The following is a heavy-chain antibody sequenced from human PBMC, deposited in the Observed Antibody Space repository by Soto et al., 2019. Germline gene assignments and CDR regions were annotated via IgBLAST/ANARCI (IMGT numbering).Heavy chain of an antibody. D-gene: IGHD2-21*02. V-gene: IGHV4-59*01. J-gene: IGHJ4*02. CDR2: IYYSGST. CDR1: GGSISSYY. CDR3: ARDTYGGNSGSVFDY. Sequence: SETLSLTCTVSGGSISSYYWSWIRQPPGKGLEWIGYIYYSGSTNYNPSLKSRVTISVDTSKNQFSLKLSSVTAADTAVYYCARDTYGGNSGSVFDYWGQGTLVTVSS.